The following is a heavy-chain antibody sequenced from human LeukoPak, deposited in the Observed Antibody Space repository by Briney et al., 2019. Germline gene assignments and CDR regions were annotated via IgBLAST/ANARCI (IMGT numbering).Heavy chain of an antibody. D-gene: IGHD3-16*01. Sequence: GASVKVSCKASGYSFTTYAVNWVRQAPGQGLEWMGWINTNTGNPTYAQGFTGRFVFSLDTSVTTAYLQINSLKVEDTAMYYCARDLRLGGDFGYWGQETLVAVSS. J-gene: IGHJ4*02. CDR1: GYSFTTYA. CDR3: ARDLRLGGDFGY. V-gene: IGHV7-4-1*02. CDR2: INTNTGNP.